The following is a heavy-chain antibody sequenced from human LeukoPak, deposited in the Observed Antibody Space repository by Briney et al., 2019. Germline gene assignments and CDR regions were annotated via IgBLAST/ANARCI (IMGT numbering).Heavy chain of an antibody. J-gene: IGHJ4*02. Sequence: GGSLRLSCAASGFTFSDYYMSWIRQAPGKGLGWVSYISSSGSTIYYADSVKGRFTISRDNAKNSLYLQMNSLRAEDTAVYYCARTATTPYYFDYWGQGTLVTVSS. CDR1: GFTFSDYY. V-gene: IGHV3-11*01. CDR2: ISSSGSTI. D-gene: IGHD5-12*01. CDR3: ARTATTPYYFDY.